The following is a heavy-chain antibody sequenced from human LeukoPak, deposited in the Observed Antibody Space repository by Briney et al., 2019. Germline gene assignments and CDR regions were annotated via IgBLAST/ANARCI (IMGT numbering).Heavy chain of an antibody. V-gene: IGHV3-33*08. CDR1: GFTFSNYA. Sequence: GGSLRLSCAASGFTFSNYAMHWVRQAPGKGLEWVAIIWYNGNNKYYAESVKGRFSISRDNSKNTVSLQMNSLRDEDTAVYYCARGGYQEAAALDYWGHGALVTVSS. CDR2: IWYNGNNK. J-gene: IGHJ4*01. D-gene: IGHD5-18*01. CDR3: ARGGYQEAAALDY.